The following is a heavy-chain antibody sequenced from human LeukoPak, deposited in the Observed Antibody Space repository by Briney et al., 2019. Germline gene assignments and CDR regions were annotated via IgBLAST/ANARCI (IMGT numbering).Heavy chain of an antibody. D-gene: IGHD2-2*01. Sequence: SVKGRFTISRDNAKNSLYLQMNGLRAEDTAVYYCARGPSSQFRTDYWGRGTLVTVSS. CDR3: ARGPSSQFRTDY. J-gene: IGHJ4*02. V-gene: IGHV3-7*04.